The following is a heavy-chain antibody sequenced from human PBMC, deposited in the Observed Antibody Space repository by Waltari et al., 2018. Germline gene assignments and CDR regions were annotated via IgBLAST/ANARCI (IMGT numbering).Heavy chain of an antibody. Sequence: EVQLLESGGGLVQPGGSLRLSCGASGFSFSSFAMSWVRQAPGEGVEWVSSISGSGHTTYYADSVQGRFSISRDFSKNTLYLQMDSLRVEDTALYYCAKGTDLVVYASTNEYWGQGTLVTVAS. CDR2: ISGSGHTT. CDR1: GFSFSSFA. D-gene: IGHD2-8*02. V-gene: IGHV3-23*01. J-gene: IGHJ4*02. CDR3: AKGTDLVVYASTNEY.